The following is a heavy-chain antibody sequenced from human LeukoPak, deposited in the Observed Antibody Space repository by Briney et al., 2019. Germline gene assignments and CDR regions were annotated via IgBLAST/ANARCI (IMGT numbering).Heavy chain of an antibody. CDR3: SRESGAFSPFGY. CDR1: GGSISSTNW. D-gene: IGHD1-26*01. Sequence: SETLSLTWGVSGGSISSTNWYSWVRQPPGQGLEWIGEISLSGLTNYNPSLKSRVAMSLDKSKNLLSLTLTSVTAADTAVYYCSRESGAFSPFGYWGQGTLVTVSS. J-gene: IGHJ4*02. V-gene: IGHV4-4*02. CDR2: ISLSGLT.